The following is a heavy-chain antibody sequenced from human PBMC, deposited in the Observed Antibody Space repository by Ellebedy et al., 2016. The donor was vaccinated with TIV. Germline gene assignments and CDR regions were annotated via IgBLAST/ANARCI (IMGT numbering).Heavy chain of an antibody. J-gene: IGHJ4*02. D-gene: IGHD3-10*01. Sequence: GESLKISCAASGFTFSSFWMTWARQVPGKGLEWVANMDQDGSKTNYVGSVKGRFSISRDNAQNSLYLQMNRLRAEDTAMYYCARDDGSEGALGYWGQGTLVTVSS. CDR2: MDQDGSKT. CDR3: ARDDGSEGALGY. V-gene: IGHV3-7*03. CDR1: GFTFSSFW.